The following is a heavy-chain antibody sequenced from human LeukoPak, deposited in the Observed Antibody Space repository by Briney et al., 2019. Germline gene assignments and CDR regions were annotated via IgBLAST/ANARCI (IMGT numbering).Heavy chain of an antibody. D-gene: IGHD2-15*01. V-gene: IGHV3-48*01. J-gene: IGHJ6*03. Sequence: GGSLRLSCAASGLTFSNYSMNWVRQAPGRGLEWVSYISSGSRTIYYADSVKGRFTISRDNAKNSLYLQMNSLRAEDTAVYYCARVLRYCSGGNCYSGGLGYMDVWGKGTTVTISS. CDR3: ARVLRYCSGGNCYSGGLGYMDV. CDR1: GLTFSNYS. CDR2: ISSGSRTI.